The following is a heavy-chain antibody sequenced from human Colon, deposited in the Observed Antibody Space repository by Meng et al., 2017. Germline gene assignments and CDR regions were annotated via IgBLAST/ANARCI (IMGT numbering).Heavy chain of an antibody. D-gene: IGHD3-9*01. Sequence: GQLSQWGAGLLKPSETLSLTGAVYGGSFSDYYLTWIRQPPGKGLEWVGEIHPSGSTYYSPSLQSRVTITLDTSKNQFSLTLSSMTAADTAVYYCARGVDWAKSGNFWGQGTLVTVSS. CDR1: GGSFSDYY. CDR3: ARGVDWAKSGNF. J-gene: IGHJ4*02. V-gene: IGHV4-34*01. CDR2: IHPSGST.